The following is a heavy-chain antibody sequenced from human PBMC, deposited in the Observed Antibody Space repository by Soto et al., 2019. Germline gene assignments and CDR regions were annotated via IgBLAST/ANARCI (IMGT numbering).Heavy chain of an antibody. CDR1: GFTFSTYA. Sequence: EARLLESGAGLVRPGGSLRLSGAASGFTFSTYAMSWVRKAPGKGLEWVSAISAGGGTTYYADSVKGRFTISRDNSMNALFLQIHSLRVEDTAVYYCAHPRGYGVFDAYDIWGQGTMVTVSS. D-gene: IGHD4-17*01. CDR2: ISAGGGTT. J-gene: IGHJ3*02. V-gene: IGHV3-23*01. CDR3: AHPRGYGVFDAYDI.